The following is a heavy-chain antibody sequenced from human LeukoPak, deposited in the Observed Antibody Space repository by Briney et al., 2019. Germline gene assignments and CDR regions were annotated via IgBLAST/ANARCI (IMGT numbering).Heavy chain of an antibody. CDR1: GGTFSSYA. Sequence: ASVKVSCKASGGTFSSYAISWVRQAPGQGLEWMGWISAYNGNTNYAQKLQGRVTMTTDTSTSTAYMELRSPRSDDTAVYYCARESGYYYYYMDVWGKGTTVTVSS. D-gene: IGHD6-25*01. CDR3: ARESGYYYYYMDV. J-gene: IGHJ6*03. CDR2: ISAYNGNT. V-gene: IGHV1-18*01.